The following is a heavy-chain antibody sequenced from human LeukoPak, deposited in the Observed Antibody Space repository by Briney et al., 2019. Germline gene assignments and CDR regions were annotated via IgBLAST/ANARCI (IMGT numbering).Heavy chain of an antibody. Sequence: PGGSLRLSCAASGFTFSSYSMNWVRQAPGKGLEWVSAISGSGGSTYYADSVKGRFTISRDNSKNTLYLQMNSLRAEDTAVYYCAKGTGESSTGVDYWGQGTLVTVSS. CDR2: ISGSGGST. J-gene: IGHJ4*02. D-gene: IGHD3-10*01. V-gene: IGHV3-23*01. CDR3: AKGTGESSTGVDY. CDR1: GFTFSSYS.